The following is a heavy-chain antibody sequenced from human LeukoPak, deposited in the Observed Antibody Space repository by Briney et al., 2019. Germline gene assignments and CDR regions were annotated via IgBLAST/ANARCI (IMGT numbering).Heavy chain of an antibody. V-gene: IGHV4-59*08. D-gene: IGHD5-18*01. J-gene: IGHJ4*02. CDR2: IYYSGST. CDR1: GGSISSYY. Sequence: SETLSLTCTVSGGSISSYYWSWIRQPPGKGLEWIGYIYYSGSTNYNPSLKSRVTISVDTSKNQFSLKLSSVTAADTAVYYCASGLTWIQPLGGWGQGTLVTVSS. CDR3: ASGLTWIQPLGG.